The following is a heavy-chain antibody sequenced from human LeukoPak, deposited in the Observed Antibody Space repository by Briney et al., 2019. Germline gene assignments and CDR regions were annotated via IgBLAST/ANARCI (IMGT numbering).Heavy chain of an antibody. D-gene: IGHD6-19*01. J-gene: IGHJ5*02. CDR3: ARHSSGWYDWFDP. CDR1: GYNFPIYW. V-gene: IGHV5-51*01. CDR2: IYPSDSDT. Sequence: GESLKISCQGSGYNFPIYWIGWVRQMPGKGLEWMGIIYPSDSDTRYSPSFQGQVTISADKSISTAYLQWSSLKASDTAMYYCARHSSGWYDWFDPWGQGTLVTVSS.